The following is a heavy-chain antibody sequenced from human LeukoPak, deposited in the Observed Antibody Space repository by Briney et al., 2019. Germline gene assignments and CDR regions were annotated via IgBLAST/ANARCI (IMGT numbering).Heavy chain of an antibody. Sequence: WGKVSCKASGGTFSSYAISWVRQAPGQGLEWMGGSIPIFGTANYAQKFQGRVTITADKSPSTAYMELSSLRSEDTAVYYCARGEFGYFDSLLSNYYGMDVWGKGTTVTVSS. V-gene: IGHV1-69*06. CDR2: SIPIFGTA. D-gene: IGHD3-9*01. CDR1: GGTFSSYA. CDR3: ARGEFGYFDSLLSNYYGMDV. J-gene: IGHJ6*04.